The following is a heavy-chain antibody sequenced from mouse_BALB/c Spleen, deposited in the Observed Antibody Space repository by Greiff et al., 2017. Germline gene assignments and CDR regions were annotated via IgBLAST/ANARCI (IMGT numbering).Heavy chain of an antibody. Sequence: VQLQQSGAELAKPGASVKMSCKASGYTFTSYWMHWVKQRPGQGLEWIGYINPSTGYTEYNQKFKDKATLTADKSSSTAYMQLSSLTSEDSAVYYCAEENMDAMDYWGQGTSVTVSS. D-gene: IGHD1-1*02. CDR2: INPSTGYT. CDR3: AEENMDAMDY. CDR1: GYTFTSYW. J-gene: IGHJ4*01. V-gene: IGHV1-7*01.